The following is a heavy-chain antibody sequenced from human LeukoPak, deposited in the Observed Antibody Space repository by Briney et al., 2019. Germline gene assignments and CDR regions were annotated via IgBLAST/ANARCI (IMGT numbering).Heavy chain of an antibody. CDR2: ISSSSSYI. J-gene: IGHJ6*02. Sequence: PGGSLRLSCAASGFTFSIYSMNWVREAPGKGLEWVSSISSSSSYIYYADSVKGRFTISRDNARNSVYLQMNSLGAEDRAVYYCARDPAARSGNYSYHGMDVWGLGTTVTVSS. CDR3: ARDPAARSGNYSYHGMDV. CDR1: GFTFSIYS. V-gene: IGHV3-21*01. D-gene: IGHD1-26*01.